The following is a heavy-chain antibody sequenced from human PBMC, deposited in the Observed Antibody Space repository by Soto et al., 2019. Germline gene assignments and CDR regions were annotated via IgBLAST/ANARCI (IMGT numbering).Heavy chain of an antibody. CDR3: ARDEHTTYGMDV. Sequence: ASVKVSCKASGYSFTDYHIHWVRQAPGQGLEWLGRINPKSGGTSTAQKFQGWVTMTTDTSISTASMELTRLTSDDTAVYYCARDEHTTYGMDVWGQGTTVTVSS. J-gene: IGHJ6*02. D-gene: IGHD1-26*01. CDR1: GYSFTDYH. CDR2: INPKSGGT. V-gene: IGHV1-2*04.